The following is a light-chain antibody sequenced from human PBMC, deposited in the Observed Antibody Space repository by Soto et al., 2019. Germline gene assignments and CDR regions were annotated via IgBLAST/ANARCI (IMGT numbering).Light chain of an antibody. V-gene: IGKV3-15*01. J-gene: IGKJ4*01. CDR2: GAS. Sequence: EIVMTQSPVTLSVSPGERAALSCRASQGVGSYLAWYQHKPGQAPRLLIHGASTRATGIPARFNGSGSGTEFTLTISGLQSEDIAVYYCQQYKTWPVTFGGGTKVEIK. CDR1: QGVGSY. CDR3: QQYKTWPVT.